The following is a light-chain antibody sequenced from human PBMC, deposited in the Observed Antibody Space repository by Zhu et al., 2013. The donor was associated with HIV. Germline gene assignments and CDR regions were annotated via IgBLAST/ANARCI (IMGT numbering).Light chain of an antibody. CDR1: QSLLYSSTDKNY. CDR2: WAS. Sequence: DIVMTQSPDSLAVSLGERASINCRSSQSLLYSSTDKNYLAWYQQKPGQPPKLLIFWASTRESGVPDRFSGSGSGTDFTLTISSLQAEDVAVYYCQQYCGLPLTFGQGTKVEIK. J-gene: IGKJ1*01. V-gene: IGKV4-1*01. CDR3: QQYCGLPLT.